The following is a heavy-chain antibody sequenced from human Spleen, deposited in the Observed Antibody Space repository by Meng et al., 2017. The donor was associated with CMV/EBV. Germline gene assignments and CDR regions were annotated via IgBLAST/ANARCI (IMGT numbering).Heavy chain of an antibody. V-gene: IGHV3-30*04. D-gene: IGHD6-13*01. Sequence: ASGFTVCREAMHWVRHAPGRGLEWVAVISYDGGTKNYADSVKGRFTLSRDNSKSTLYLQMSSLRGDDTAVYYCARGGWFQQLQLDYWGQGTLVTVSS. J-gene: IGHJ4*02. CDR3: ARGGWFQQLQLDY. CDR2: ISYDGGTK. CDR1: GFTVCREA.